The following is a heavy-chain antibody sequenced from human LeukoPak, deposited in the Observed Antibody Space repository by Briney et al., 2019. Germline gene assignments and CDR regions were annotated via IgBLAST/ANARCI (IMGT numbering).Heavy chain of an antibody. CDR2: ISTSSIYI. Sequence: GGSLRLSCAASGFTFSSYSMNWVRQAPGKGLEWVSSISTSSIYIYYADSVKGRFTISRGNSKNTLYLQMNSLRAEDTAVYYCARAAAAGTFDYWGQGTLVTVSS. J-gene: IGHJ4*02. V-gene: IGHV3-21*01. CDR1: GFTFSSYS. CDR3: ARAAAAGTFDY. D-gene: IGHD6-13*01.